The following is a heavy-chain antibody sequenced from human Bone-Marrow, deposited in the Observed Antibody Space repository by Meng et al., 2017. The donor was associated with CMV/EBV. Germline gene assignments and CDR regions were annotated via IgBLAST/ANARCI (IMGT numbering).Heavy chain of an antibody. V-gene: IGHV3-74*01. J-gene: IGHJ4*02. Sequence: GESLKISCAASGFTFSSYWMHWVRQAPGKGLVWVSRINSDGSSTSYADSVKGRFTISRDNAKNSLYLQMNSLRVEDTAVYYCAREFNWGQGTLVTVSS. CDR3: AREFN. CDR2: INSDGSST. CDR1: GFTFSSYW.